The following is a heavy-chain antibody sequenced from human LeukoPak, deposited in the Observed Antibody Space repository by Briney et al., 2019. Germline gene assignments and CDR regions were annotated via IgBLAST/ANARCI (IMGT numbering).Heavy chain of an antibody. CDR3: AKTRRSGTEYGDLYH. CDR1: GFTFEDYS. Sequence: GGSLRLSCAASGFTFEDYSLHWLRQAQGKGLEWVSLIREDGRTTYYANSVKGRFAVSRDNSKKSLYLQMSSLRTEDTALYYCAKTRRSGTEYGDLYHWGQGTLVTVSS. CDR2: IREDGRTT. D-gene: IGHD4-17*01. V-gene: IGHV3-43*02. J-gene: IGHJ5*02.